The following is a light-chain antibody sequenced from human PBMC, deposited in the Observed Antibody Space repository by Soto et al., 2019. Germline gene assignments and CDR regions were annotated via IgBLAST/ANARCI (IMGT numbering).Light chain of an antibody. CDR3: QQYNKWRT. CDR2: GAS. Sequence: EIVLTQSPATLSLSPGERATLSCRASQSVSSNLAWYQQKPGQAPRLLIYGASTRATGIPARISGSGSGTEFTLTITSLQSEDFAVYYCQQYNKWRTFGQGSKVDIK. CDR1: QSVSSN. V-gene: IGKV3-15*01. J-gene: IGKJ1*01.